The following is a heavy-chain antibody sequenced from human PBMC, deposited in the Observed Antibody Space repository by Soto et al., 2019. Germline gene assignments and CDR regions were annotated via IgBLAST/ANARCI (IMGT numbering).Heavy chain of an antibody. V-gene: IGHV3-30*03. J-gene: IGHJ4*02. CDR3: AINGRGGGDNFFDY. CDR2: ISYDGSNK. CDR1: GFTFSSYG. D-gene: IGHD2-21*02. Sequence: QVQRVESGGGVVQPGRSLRLSCAASGFTFSSYGMHWVRQAPGKGLEWVAVISYDGSNKYYADSVKGRFTISRDNSKNTLYLQMNSLRAEDTAVYYCAINGRGGGDNFFDYWGQGTLVTVSS.